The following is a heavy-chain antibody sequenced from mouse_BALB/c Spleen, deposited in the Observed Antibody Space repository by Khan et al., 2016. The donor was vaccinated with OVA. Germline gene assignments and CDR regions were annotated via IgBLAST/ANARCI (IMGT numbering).Heavy chain of an antibody. CDR2: IWGGGGT. Sequence: QVQLKQSGPGLVAPSQSLSITCTVSGFSLSRSNIHWVRQPPGKGLEWLGMIWGGGGTDYNSTLKSRLSIRKDNSQSQVLLKMNSLQTDDTAMYYCARAYYRYDGYYAMDYWGQGTSVTVSS. CDR3: ARAYYRYDGYYAMDY. V-gene: IGHV2-6-4*01. CDR1: GFSLSRSN. J-gene: IGHJ4*01. D-gene: IGHD2-14*01.